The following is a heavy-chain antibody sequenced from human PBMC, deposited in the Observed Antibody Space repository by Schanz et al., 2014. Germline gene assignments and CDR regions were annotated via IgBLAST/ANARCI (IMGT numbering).Heavy chain of an antibody. V-gene: IGHV3-23*04. CDR1: GFTFNSYA. Sequence: EVLLVESGGGLVKPGGSLRLSCAASGFTFNSYAMTWVRQAPGKGLEWVSSISHSGGSKYYADSVKGRFTISRDNSENTLYLQMNSLSADDTAVFYCAKGMGYCSGGTCYDYYYYGLDVWGQGTTVTGSS. J-gene: IGHJ6*02. CDR2: ISHSGGSK. D-gene: IGHD2-15*01. CDR3: AKGMGYCSGGTCYDYYYYGLDV.